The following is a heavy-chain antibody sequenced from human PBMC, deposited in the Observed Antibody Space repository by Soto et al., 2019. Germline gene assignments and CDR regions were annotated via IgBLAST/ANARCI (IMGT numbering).Heavy chain of an antibody. D-gene: IGHD6-13*01. CDR1: GFTFSSYA. Sequence: EVQLFESGGGLVQPGGSLRLSCAASGFTFSSYAMSWVRQAPGKGLEWVSAISGSGGSTYYADSVKGRFTISRDNSKNTLYLQRNSLRAEDTAVYYCAKVGYSSSSLGMDVWGQGTTVTVSS. CDR3: AKVGYSSSSLGMDV. V-gene: IGHV3-23*01. J-gene: IGHJ6*02. CDR2: ISGSGGST.